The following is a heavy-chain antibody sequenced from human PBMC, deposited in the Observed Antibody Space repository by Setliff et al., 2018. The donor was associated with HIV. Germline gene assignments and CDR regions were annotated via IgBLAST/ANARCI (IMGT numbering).Heavy chain of an antibody. CDR2: VAVGSGAS. V-gene: IGHV1-58*01. CDR3: AAGGGSRFSPNAFDI. CDR1: GFTFSTSA. D-gene: IGHD1-26*01. Sequence: SVKVSCQAFGFTFSTSALQWVRQSRGEPLEWIGWVAVGSGASNYAQKFQERVTISTDISTSTAYMELSSRRSEDTALYYCAAGGGSRFSPNAFDIWGRGTVVTVSS. J-gene: IGHJ3*02.